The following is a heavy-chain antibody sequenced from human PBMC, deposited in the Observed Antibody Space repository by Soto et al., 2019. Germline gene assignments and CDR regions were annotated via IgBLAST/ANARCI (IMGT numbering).Heavy chain of an antibody. Sequence: PGGSLRLSCAASGFTFSSYGMHWVRQAPGKGLEWVAVISYDGSNKYYADSVKGRFTISRDNSKNTLYLQMNSLRAEDTAVYYCAKEPTRPDYDILTGLFDYWGQGTLVTVSS. D-gene: IGHD3-9*01. CDR3: AKEPTRPDYDILTGLFDY. CDR1: GFTFSSYG. J-gene: IGHJ4*02. V-gene: IGHV3-30*18. CDR2: ISYDGSNK.